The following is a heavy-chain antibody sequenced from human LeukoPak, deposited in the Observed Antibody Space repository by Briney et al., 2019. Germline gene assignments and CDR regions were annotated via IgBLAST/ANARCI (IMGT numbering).Heavy chain of an antibody. CDR3: VREFRGGTFDF. D-gene: IGHD5-24*01. J-gene: IGHJ4*02. Sequence: ASVKVSCKASGYTFTSYYIHWARQAPGQGLEWMGIIIPSGGSTNYPPKFQGRITVTRDTSTSIVYMELSRLRSEDTAMYYCVREFRGGTFDFWGQGTLVTVSS. CDR2: IIPSGGST. CDR1: GYTFTSYY. V-gene: IGHV1-46*01.